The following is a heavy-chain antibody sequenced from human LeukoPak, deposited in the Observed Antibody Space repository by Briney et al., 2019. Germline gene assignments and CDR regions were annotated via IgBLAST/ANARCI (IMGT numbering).Heavy chain of an antibody. D-gene: IGHD3-3*01. V-gene: IGHV3-9*01. CDR3: AKDGAIFGVPITRGGMDV. J-gene: IGHJ6*02. CDR1: GFKFDEYA. Sequence: GGSLRLSCAASGFKFDEYAVHWVRHVPGQGLEWVSGITWNSGSVGYADSVRGRFTISRDNAKNSLYLQMNSLRPEDTALYYCAKDGAIFGVPITRGGMDVWGQGTTVTVSS. CDR2: ITWNSGSV.